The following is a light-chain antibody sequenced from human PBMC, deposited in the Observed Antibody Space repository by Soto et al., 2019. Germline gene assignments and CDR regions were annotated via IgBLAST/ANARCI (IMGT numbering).Light chain of an antibody. CDR3: QQYNNWRT. V-gene: IGKV3-15*01. CDR2: GAS. Sequence: EIVMTQSPATLSVSPGERATLSCRASQSVSSNLAWYQQKPGQAPRLLIYGASTRATGIPSRFSGSGSGTEFTLTISSLQSEDFAVYYCQQYNNWRTFGQGTNVEIQ. J-gene: IGKJ1*01. CDR1: QSVSSN.